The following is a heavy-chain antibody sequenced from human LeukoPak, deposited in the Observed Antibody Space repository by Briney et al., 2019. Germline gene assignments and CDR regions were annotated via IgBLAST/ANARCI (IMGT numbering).Heavy chain of an antibody. V-gene: IGHV4-59*08. CDR3: ARRYYSGILPYAFDV. Sequence: SETLSLTCIVSGGSTSGYHWGWIRQPPGKGLEWIGYISYSGITNYNPSLKSRVSMSVDTSKNQFSLRLSSVTAADTAVYFCARRYYSGILPYAFDVWGQGTLVAVSS. J-gene: IGHJ3*01. CDR2: ISYSGIT. D-gene: IGHD4-23*01. CDR1: GGSTSGYH.